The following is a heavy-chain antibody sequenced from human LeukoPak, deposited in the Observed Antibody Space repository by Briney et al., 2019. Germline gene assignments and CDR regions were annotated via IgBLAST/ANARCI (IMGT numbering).Heavy chain of an antibody. D-gene: IGHD6-25*01. CDR2: ISSSGTYT. CDR1: GFTFYTYS. J-gene: IGHJ4*02. CDR3: ARDKAAVGLDY. V-gene: IGHV3-21*01. Sequence: GGSLRLSCAASGFTFYTYSMNWVRQAPGKGLEWVSSISSSGTYTYYADSVKGRFTISRDNSKNTLYLQMNSLRAEDTAVYYCARDKAAVGLDYWGQGTLVTVSS.